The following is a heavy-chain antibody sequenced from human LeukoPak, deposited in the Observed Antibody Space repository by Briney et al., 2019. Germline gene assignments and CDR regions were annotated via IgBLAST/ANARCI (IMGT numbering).Heavy chain of an antibody. J-gene: IGHJ4*02. Sequence: SETLSLTCTVSGASIGSFYWSWIRQPAGKGLEWIGRVHSSGSTNYIPSIKSRVTMSVDTSKNQFSLKLNTVTAAGMAMYYCAREAVDYGSGSHGYWGQGILVTVSS. V-gene: IGHV4-4*07. CDR2: VHSSGST. CDR1: GASIGSFY. CDR3: AREAVDYGSGSHGY. D-gene: IGHD3-10*01.